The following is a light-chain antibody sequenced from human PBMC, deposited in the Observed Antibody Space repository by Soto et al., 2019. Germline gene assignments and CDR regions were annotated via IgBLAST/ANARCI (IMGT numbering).Light chain of an antibody. CDR1: QSVSSN. J-gene: IGKJ1*01. V-gene: IGKV3-15*01. Sequence: KLSPVTVPLSTRERASLSCRASQSVSSNLAWYQQKPGQAPRLLIYGASTRATGIPARFSGSGSGTEFTLTISSLQSEDFAVYYCQQDNNWPKTFGQGGKVDIK. CDR2: GAS. CDR3: QQDNNWPKT.